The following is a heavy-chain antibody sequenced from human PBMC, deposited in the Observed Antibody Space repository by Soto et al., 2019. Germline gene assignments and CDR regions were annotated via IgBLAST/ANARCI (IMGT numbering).Heavy chain of an antibody. V-gene: IGHV3-23*01. CDR2: ISGSGGST. Sequence: GGSLRLSCAASGFTFSSYAMSWVRQAPGKGLEWVSAISGSGGSTYYADSVKGRFTISRDNSKNTLYLQMNSLRAEDTAVYYCAKVSTAYDSSGYSSPLLDHYYGMDVWGQGITVNVSS. J-gene: IGHJ6*02. CDR1: GFTFSSYA. CDR3: AKVSTAYDSSGYSSPLLDHYYGMDV. D-gene: IGHD3-22*01.